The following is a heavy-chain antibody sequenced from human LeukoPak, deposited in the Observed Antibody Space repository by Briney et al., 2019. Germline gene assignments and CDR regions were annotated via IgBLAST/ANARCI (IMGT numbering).Heavy chain of an antibody. CDR2: INGNGGNT. Sequence: GGSLRLSCAASGFTFSNYAMNWVRQAPGKGLKWVSAINGNGGNTYYAASVKGRFTISRDNSKNTLYLQMNSLRAEDTAVYYCARESCSSTSCYGGMDAFDIWGQGTMVTVSS. CDR1: GFTFSNYA. V-gene: IGHV3-23*01. CDR3: ARESCSSTSCYGGMDAFDI. J-gene: IGHJ3*02. D-gene: IGHD2-2*01.